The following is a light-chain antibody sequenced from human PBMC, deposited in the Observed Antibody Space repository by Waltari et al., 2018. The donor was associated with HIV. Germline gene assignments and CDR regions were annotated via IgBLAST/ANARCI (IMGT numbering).Light chain of an antibody. CDR2: EVS. Sequence: QSALTQPASVSGSPGPSITISCTGSSSDVGSFNFVSWYQQYPGKAPKLVIFEVSKRPSGVSSRFSGSKSGNTASLTISGLQAEDEADYHCSSYRRDSTQVFGGGTKLTVL. V-gene: IGLV2-14*01. CDR1: SSDVGSFNF. J-gene: IGLJ2*01. CDR3: SSYRRDSTQV.